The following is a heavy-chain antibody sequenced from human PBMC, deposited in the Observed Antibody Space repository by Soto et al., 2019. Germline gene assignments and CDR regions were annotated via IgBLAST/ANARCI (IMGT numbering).Heavy chain of an antibody. V-gene: IGHV3-21*06. CDR2: ISSTTNYI. CDR3: ARESEDLTSNFDY. J-gene: IGHJ4*02. Sequence: GGSLRLSCAASGFTFTRYSMNWVRQAPGKGLEWVSSISSTTNYIYYGDSMKGRFTISRDNTRNSLYLEMNSLRAEDTAVYYCARESEDLTSNFDYWGQGTLVTVSS. CDR1: GFTFTRYS.